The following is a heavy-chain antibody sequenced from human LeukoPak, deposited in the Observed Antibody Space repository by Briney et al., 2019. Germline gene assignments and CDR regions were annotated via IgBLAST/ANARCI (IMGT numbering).Heavy chain of an antibody. J-gene: IGHJ4*03. CDR2: INPNSGGT. D-gene: IGHD3-10*01. CDR1: GYTFTGFY. Sequence: ASVEVSCKASGYTFTGFYMHWVRQAPGQGLEWMGWINPNSGGTNYAQKFQGRVTMTRDTSTSTVYMELSSLRSEDTAVYYCARGEIDHTLWFGELFPYFDYWGQGTMLTVSS. CDR3: ARGEIDHTLWFGELFPYFDY. V-gene: IGHV1-2*02.